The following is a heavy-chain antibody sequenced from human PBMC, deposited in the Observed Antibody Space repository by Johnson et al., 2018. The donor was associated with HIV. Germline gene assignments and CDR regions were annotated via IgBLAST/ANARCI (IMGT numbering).Heavy chain of an antibody. CDR2: MYGGGST. Sequence: VQLVESGGGLIQPGGSLRLSCVASGFTVTNKYMSWVRQAPGKGLEWVSVMYGGGSTYHADSVKGRFSLSRDNSKNTMYLQMNSLRAEDTAVYYCARGIAAAAMTLHAFDIWGQGAVVTVPS. V-gene: IGHV3-66*01. D-gene: IGHD6-13*01. J-gene: IGHJ3*02. CDR1: GFTVTNKY. CDR3: ARGIAAAAMTLHAFDI.